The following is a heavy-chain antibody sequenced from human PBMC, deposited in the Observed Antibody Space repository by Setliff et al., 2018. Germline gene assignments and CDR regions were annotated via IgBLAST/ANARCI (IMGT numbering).Heavy chain of an antibody. CDR2: MNPNNGNT. CDR1: GGTFSSYA. V-gene: IGHV1-8*02. D-gene: IGHD2-2*01. Sequence: ASVKVSCKASGGTFSSYAISWVRQAPGQGLEWMGGMNPNNGNTGYAQKFQGRVTMTRNTSISTAYMELSRLRSDDTAVYYCARGNVVVPAATQDYYYYGMDVWGQGTTVTVSS. J-gene: IGHJ6*02. CDR3: ARGNVVVPAATQDYYYYGMDV.